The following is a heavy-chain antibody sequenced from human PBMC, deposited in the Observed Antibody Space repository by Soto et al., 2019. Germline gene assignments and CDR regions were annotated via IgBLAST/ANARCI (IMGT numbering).Heavy chain of an antibody. J-gene: IGHJ5*02. D-gene: IGHD3-3*01. Sequence: PSETLSLTCTVSGGSISSYYWSWIRQPPGKGLEWIGYIYYSGSTNYSPSLKSRVTISVDTSKNQFSLKLSSVTAADTAVYYCARHMTYYDFWSGPSTSNWFDPWGQGTLVTVSS. CDR1: GGSISSYY. V-gene: IGHV4-59*08. CDR2: IYYSGST. CDR3: ARHMTYYDFWSGPSTSNWFDP.